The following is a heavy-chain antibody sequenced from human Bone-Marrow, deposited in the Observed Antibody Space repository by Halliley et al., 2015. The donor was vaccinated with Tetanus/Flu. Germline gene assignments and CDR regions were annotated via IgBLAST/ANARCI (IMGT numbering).Heavy chain of an antibody. Sequence: WIGYIDNRGYPNYTPSLKSRASISVDTSKDQFSLNLNSVTAADTAVYYCARSLSAAGHYFDYWGQGALVPVSS. CDR2: IDNRGYP. J-gene: IGHJ4*02. V-gene: IGHV4-59*01. D-gene: IGHD6-13*01. CDR3: ARSLSAAGHYFDY.